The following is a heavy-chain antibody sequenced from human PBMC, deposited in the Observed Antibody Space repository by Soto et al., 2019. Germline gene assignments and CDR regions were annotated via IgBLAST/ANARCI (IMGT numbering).Heavy chain of an antibody. D-gene: IGHD2-15*01. Sequence: SQTLSLTCVVSGGSLSDYFWSWIRQPPGMALEWIGEINHRGSINYNPSLKSRVTISVDTSKNQFSLKLSSVTAADTAVYYCARATQKDIVVVVAARPGGAFDIWGQGKMVTVS. CDR1: GGSLSDYF. J-gene: IGHJ3*02. V-gene: IGHV4-34*01. CDR2: INHRGSI. CDR3: ARATQKDIVVVVAARPGGAFDI.